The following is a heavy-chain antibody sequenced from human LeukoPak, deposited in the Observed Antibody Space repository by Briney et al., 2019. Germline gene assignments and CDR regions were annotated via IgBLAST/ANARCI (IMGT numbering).Heavy chain of an antibody. Sequence: SETLSLTCDVSGGSIDSTNWWNWVRQPPGKGLEWIGEIHHDGRINYNPSLKSRVTLSVDKSKNQFSLRLNSVTAADTAMYYCARSHDHLWGNYPDYWGQGTLVIVSS. CDR2: IHHDGRI. CDR1: GGSIDSTNW. D-gene: IGHD3-16*02. CDR3: ARSHDHLWGNYPDY. J-gene: IGHJ4*02. V-gene: IGHV4/OR15-8*01.